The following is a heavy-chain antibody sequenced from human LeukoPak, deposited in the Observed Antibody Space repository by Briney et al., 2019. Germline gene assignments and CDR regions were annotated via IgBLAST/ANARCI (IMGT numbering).Heavy chain of an antibody. CDR3: ARGTTPTQGYYYYYMDV. J-gene: IGHJ6*03. CDR1: GYTFTSYD. Sequence: ASVKVSCKASGYTFTSYDINWVRQATGQGLEWKGWMNPNSGNTGYAQKFQGRVTITRNTSISTAYMELSSLRSEDTAVYYCARGTTPTQGYYYYYMDVWGKGTTVTVSS. D-gene: IGHD4-11*01. V-gene: IGHV1-8*03. CDR2: MNPNSGNT.